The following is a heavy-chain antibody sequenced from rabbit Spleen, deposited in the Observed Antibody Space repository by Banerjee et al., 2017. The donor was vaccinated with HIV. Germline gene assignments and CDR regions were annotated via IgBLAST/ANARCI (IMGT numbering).Heavy chain of an antibody. J-gene: IGHJ4*01. CDR1: GFSFSSDYH. Sequence: QEQLEESGGGLVKPEGSLTLTCTASGFSFSSDYHMCWVRQAPGKGLEWIACIYVGSSGTTYYASWAKGRFTISKTSSTTVDLKMTSLTAADTATYFCARASTGSVDYSQYALWGPGTLVTV. D-gene: IGHD3-1*01. CDR2: IYVGSSGTT. V-gene: IGHV1S45*01. CDR3: ARASTGSVDYSQYAL.